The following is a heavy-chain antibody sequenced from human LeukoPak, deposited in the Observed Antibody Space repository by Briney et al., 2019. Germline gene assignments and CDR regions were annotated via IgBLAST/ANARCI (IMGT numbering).Heavy chain of an antibody. J-gene: IGHJ5*02. Sequence: PSETLSLTCAVSGGSISSGTWWSWVRQPPGKGLEWIGEVYHSGSTNYNPSLKSRATISVDTSKNQFSLKLSSVTAADTAVYYCARVVYSSSPFDPWGQGTLVTVSS. V-gene: IGHV4-4*02. CDR1: GGSISSGTW. CDR2: VYHSGST. CDR3: ARVVYSSSPFDP. D-gene: IGHD6-6*01.